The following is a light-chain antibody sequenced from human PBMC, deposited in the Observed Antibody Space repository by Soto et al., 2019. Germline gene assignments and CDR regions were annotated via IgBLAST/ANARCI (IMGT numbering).Light chain of an antibody. J-gene: IGKJ1*01. Sequence: EIALTQSPGTLSLSPGERATLSCRASQSVTANYLAWYQQRPGQAPRLLIYTASIGATGVPDRFSGSGSGTDFTLTISRLEPEDFAGYYCLQYGVPLWTFGQGTTVEIK. CDR3: LQYGVPLWT. CDR2: TAS. CDR1: QSVTANY. V-gene: IGKV3-20*01.